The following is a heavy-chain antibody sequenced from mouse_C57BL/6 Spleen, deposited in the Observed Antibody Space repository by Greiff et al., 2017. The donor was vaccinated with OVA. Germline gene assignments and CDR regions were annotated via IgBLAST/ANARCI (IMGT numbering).Heavy chain of an antibody. CDR2: IDPSDSYT. V-gene: IGHV1-50*01. CDR3: ARSTGRYFDY. J-gene: IGHJ2*01. CDR1: GYTFTSYW. Sequence: QVQLQQPGAELVKPGASVKLSCKASGYTFTSYWMQWVKQRPGQGLEWIGEIDPSDSYTNYNQKFKGKATLTVDTSSSTAYMQLSSLTSEDSAVYYCARSTGRYFDYWGQGTTLTVSS. D-gene: IGHD4-1*02.